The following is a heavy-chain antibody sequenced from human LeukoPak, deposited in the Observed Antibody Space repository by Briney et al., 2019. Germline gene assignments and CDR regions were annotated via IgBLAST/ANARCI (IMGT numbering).Heavy chain of an antibody. CDR1: GGPISSYY. Sequence: SETLSLTCTVSGGPISSYYWSWIRQPPGKGLEWIGYIYYSGSTNYNPSLKSRVTISVDASKNQFSLKLSSVTAADTAVYYCARGSIAAAGRRFDYWGQGTLVTVSS. V-gene: IGHV4-59*01. D-gene: IGHD6-13*01. CDR3: ARGSIAAAGRRFDY. CDR2: IYYSGST. J-gene: IGHJ4*02.